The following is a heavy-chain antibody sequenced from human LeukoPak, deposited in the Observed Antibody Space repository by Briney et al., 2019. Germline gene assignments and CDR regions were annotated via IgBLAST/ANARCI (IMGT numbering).Heavy chain of an antibody. D-gene: IGHD2-21*02. Sequence: GRSLRLSCAASGFTFSSYGMHWVRQAPGKGLEWVAVIWYDGSNKYYADSVKGRFTISRDNSKNTLYLQMNSLRAEDTAVYYCARDWDVVVTATSNYFDYWGQGTLVTVSS. CDR2: IWYDGSNK. J-gene: IGHJ4*02. CDR3: ARDWDVVVTATSNYFDY. CDR1: GFTFSSYG. V-gene: IGHV3-33*01.